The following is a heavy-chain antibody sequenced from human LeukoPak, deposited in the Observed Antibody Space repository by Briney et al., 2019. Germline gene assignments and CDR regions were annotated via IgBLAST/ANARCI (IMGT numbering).Heavy chain of an antibody. CDR1: GYTFTGYY. D-gene: IGHD3-16*02. CDR2: INPNSGGT. V-gene: IGHV1-2*02. Sequence: ASVKVSCKASGYTFTGYYMHWVRHAPGQGLEWMGWINPNSGGTNYAQKFQGRVTMTRDTSISTAYMELSRLRSDDTAVYYCARERDDYVWGSYRYSWFDPWGRGTLVTVSS. J-gene: IGHJ5*02. CDR3: ARERDDYVWGSYRYSWFDP.